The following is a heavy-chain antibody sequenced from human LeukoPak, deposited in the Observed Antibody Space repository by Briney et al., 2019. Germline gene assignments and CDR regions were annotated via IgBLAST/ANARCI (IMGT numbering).Heavy chain of an antibody. J-gene: IGHJ4*02. CDR3: ARDRALGDGYNY. CDR1: GFTFSSYS. D-gene: IGHD5-24*01. Sequence: AGGSLRLSCAASGFTFSSYSMNWVRQAPGKGLKWVSSISSSSSYIYYADSVKGRFTISRDNAKNSLYLQMNSLRAEDTAVYYCARDRALGDGYNYWGQGTLVTVSS. V-gene: IGHV3-21*01. CDR2: ISSSSSYI.